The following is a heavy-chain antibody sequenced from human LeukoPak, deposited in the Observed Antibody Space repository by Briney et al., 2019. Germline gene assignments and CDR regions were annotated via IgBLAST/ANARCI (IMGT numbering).Heavy chain of an antibody. CDR2: IYHSGST. CDR3: ARGAGDSYYYGSGSYRYYYMDV. Sequence: SETLSLTCTVSGYSISSGYYWGWIRQPPGKGLEWIGSIYHSGSTYYNPSLKSRVTISVDTSKNQFSPKLSSVTAADTAVYYCARGAGDSYYYGSGSYRYYYMDVWGKGTTVTISS. D-gene: IGHD3-10*01. V-gene: IGHV4-38-2*02. J-gene: IGHJ6*03. CDR1: GYSISSGYY.